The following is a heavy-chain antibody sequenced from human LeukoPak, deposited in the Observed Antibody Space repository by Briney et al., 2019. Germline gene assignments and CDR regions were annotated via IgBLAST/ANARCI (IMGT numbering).Heavy chain of an antibody. CDR2: LGGSGEST. J-gene: IGHJ2*01. V-gene: IGHV3-23*01. Sequence: GGSLRLSCAASGFHFRKFAMNWVRQPPGKGLEGVSGLGGSGESTFHADTVKGRFTISRDNSKNMLYLQMDSLRGEDTAMYYCAKVLSDWYFDLWGPGTLVTVSS. CDR1: GFHFRKFA. D-gene: IGHD3-16*01. CDR3: AKVLSDWYFDL.